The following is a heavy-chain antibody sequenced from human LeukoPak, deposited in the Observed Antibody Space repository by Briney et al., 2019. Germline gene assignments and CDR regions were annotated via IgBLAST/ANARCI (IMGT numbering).Heavy chain of an antibody. Sequence: SETLSLTCTVSGVSFTGSFWSWVRQPPGKGLEWIGYIYYSGSTNYNPSLKSRVTISVDTSKNQFSLKLSSVTAADTAVYYCARGYCSSTSCYGPPTNWFDPWGQGTLVTVSS. D-gene: IGHD2-2*01. CDR3: ARGYCSSTSCYGPPTNWFDP. CDR1: GVSFTGSF. V-gene: IGHV4-59*01. J-gene: IGHJ5*02. CDR2: IYYSGST.